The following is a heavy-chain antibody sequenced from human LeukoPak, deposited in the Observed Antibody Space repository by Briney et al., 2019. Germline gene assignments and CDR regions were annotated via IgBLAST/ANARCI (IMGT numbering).Heavy chain of an antibody. CDR3: ARTDRDDAFDI. CDR2: IYYSGST. J-gene: IGHJ3*02. CDR1: GGSIGSSSYY. Sequence: SETLSLTCTVSGGSIGSSSYYWGWIRQPPGKGLEWIGSIYYSGSTYYNPSLKSRVTISVDTSKNQFSLKLSSVTAADTAVYYCARTDRDDAFDIWGQGTMVTVSS. V-gene: IGHV4-39*01.